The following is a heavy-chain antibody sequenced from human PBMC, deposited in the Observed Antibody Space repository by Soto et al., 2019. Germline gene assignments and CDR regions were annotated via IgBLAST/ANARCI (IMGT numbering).Heavy chain of an antibody. CDR2: IYWDDDK. V-gene: IGHV2-5*02. D-gene: IGHD3-3*01. J-gene: IGHJ3*02. CDR1: GFSLSTSGVG. CDR3: AHRPSEDAFDI. Sequence: QITLKESGPTLVKPTQTLTLTCTFSGFSLSTSGVGVGWIRQPPGKALEWLALIYWDDDKRYSPSLKSRLTITKDTSKNPVVLTMTNMDPVDTATYYGAHRPSEDAFDIWGQGTMVTVSS.